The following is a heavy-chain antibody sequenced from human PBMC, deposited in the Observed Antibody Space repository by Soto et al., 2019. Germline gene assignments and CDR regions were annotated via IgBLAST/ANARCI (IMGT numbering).Heavy chain of an antibody. D-gene: IGHD3-10*01. Sequence: QVQLVQSGAELKKPGASVKVSCKASGYTFSNYDMNWVRQATGQGPEWIGRVNPNNGDTGYAQKFQGRVTLTTDISTTTAYMELTSLRSEDTAIYYCAKVSRKGSAIDFDYCGQGTLITVSS. CDR1: GYTFSNYD. J-gene: IGHJ4*02. V-gene: IGHV1-8*01. CDR3: AKVSRKGSAIDFDY. CDR2: VNPNNGDT.